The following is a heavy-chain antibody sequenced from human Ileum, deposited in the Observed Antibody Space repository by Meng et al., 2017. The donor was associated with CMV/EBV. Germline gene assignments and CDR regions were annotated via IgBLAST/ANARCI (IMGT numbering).Heavy chain of an antibody. V-gene: IGHV3-7*01. CDR2: IKQDGSEK. CDR3: ARWGGEKSTSGFDY. Sequence: GESLKISCAASGFTFDKYWMTWVRQAPGKGLEWVANIKQDGSEKNYVDSVKGRFTISRDNSNNSAYLQMSSLRAEDTSVYYCARWGGEKSTSGFDYWGQGTLVTVSS. CDR1: GFTFDKYW. D-gene: IGHD2/OR15-2a*01. J-gene: IGHJ4*02.